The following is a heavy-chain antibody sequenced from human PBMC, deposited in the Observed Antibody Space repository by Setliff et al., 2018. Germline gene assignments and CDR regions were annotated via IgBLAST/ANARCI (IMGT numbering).Heavy chain of an antibody. CDR3: ASLADKGDYYFDY. CDR1: GGSFSGYY. Sequence: KPSETLSLTCAVYGGSFSGYYWSWIRQPPGKGLEWIGEITHSGSTNYNPSLKSRVTISVDTSKNQFSLKLSSVTAADTAVYYCASLADKGDYYFDYWGQGTLVTVSS. CDR2: ITHSGST. V-gene: IGHV4-34*01. J-gene: IGHJ4*02. D-gene: IGHD3-10*01.